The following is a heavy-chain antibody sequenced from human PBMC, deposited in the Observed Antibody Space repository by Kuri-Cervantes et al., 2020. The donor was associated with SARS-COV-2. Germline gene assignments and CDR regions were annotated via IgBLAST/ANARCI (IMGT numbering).Heavy chain of an antibody. CDR3: AREIRGIPRRDGTDV. D-gene: IGHD3-16*01. CDR2: ISSSSSYI. CDR1: GFTFSSYS. Sequence: GESLKISCAASGFTFSSYSMNWVRQAPGKGLEWVSSISSSSSYIYYADSVKGRFTISRDNAKNSLYLQMNSLRAEDTAVYYCAREIRGIPRRDGTDVWGQGTTVTVSS. V-gene: IGHV3-21*01. J-gene: IGHJ6*02.